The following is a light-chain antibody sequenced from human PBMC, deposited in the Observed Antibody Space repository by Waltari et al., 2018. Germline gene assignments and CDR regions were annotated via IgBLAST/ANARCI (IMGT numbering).Light chain of an antibody. CDR2: KDT. V-gene: IGLV3-27*01. Sequence: YDLTQPSSVSVSPGQTATITCSGDVLAEKYVRWFQQKPGQAPTLILYKDTGRPSGIPERFSGSSSGATVTLTIRGALLEDEADYHCHAAADNNWFFGGGTKLTV. CDR3: HAAADNNWF. CDR1: VLAEKY. J-gene: IGLJ2*01.